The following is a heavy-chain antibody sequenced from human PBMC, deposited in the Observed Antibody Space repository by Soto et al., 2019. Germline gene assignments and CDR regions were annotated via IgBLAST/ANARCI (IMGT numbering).Heavy chain of an antibody. CDR3: ARDMQGIAAAGTHY. D-gene: IGHD6-13*01. V-gene: IGHV3-30-3*01. Sequence: QVQLVESGGGVVQPGRSLRLSCAASGFTFSSFAMHWVRQAPGKGLEWVAVISYDGSNKYYADSVKGRFTISRDNSKNTLYLQMNSLRAEDTAVYYCARDMQGIAAAGTHYWGQGTLVTVSS. CDR2: ISYDGSNK. J-gene: IGHJ4*02. CDR1: GFTFSSFA.